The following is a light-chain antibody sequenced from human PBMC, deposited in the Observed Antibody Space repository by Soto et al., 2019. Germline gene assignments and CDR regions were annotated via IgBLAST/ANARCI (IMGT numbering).Light chain of an antibody. J-gene: IGKJ5*01. CDR3: QHYVTSSIT. Sequence: VLTQSPEARSLSPGETGTLSCRASQSVDRYVAWYQQKVGQAPRLLIYDAYTRATGVGARFTGGGSGTHFTLTISRLEPEDFAVYYCQHYVTSSITFGQGTRLEI. V-gene: IGKV3-11*01. CDR2: DAY. CDR1: QSVDRY.